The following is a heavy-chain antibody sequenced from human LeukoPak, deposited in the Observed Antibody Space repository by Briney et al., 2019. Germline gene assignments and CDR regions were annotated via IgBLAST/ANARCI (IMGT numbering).Heavy chain of an antibody. CDR2: IYPGDSDT. J-gene: IGHJ6*04. CDR3: ARHKQPYYYYGMDV. D-gene: IGHD6-13*01. V-gene: IGHV5-51*01. CDR1: GYSFASFW. Sequence: GESLETSVQGPGYSFASFWSGWVRQLPGKGLEWIGIIYPGDSDTRYSPSFQGQVTISADKSISTAYLQWSSLKASDTAMYYCARHKQPYYYYGMDVWGKGTTVTVSS.